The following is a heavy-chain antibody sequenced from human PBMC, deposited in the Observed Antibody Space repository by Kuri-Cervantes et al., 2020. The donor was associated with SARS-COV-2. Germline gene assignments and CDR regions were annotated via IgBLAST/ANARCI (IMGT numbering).Heavy chain of an antibody. CDR2: IRYDGSNK. V-gene: IGHV3-30*02. Sequence: GGSLRLSCAASGFTFSSYGMHWVRQAPGKGLEWVAFIRYDGSNKYYADSVKGRFTISRDHSMLYLQMNSLRAEDTAVYYCARAASEASMSSRKYFQNWGQGTLVTVSS. CDR3: ARAASEASMSSRKYFQN. CDR1: GFTFSSYG. D-gene: IGHD2-2*01. J-gene: IGHJ1*01.